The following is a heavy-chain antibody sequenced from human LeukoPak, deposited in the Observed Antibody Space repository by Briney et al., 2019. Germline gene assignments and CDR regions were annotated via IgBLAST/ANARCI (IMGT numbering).Heavy chain of an antibody. CDR2: IYYIGST. Sequence: SETLSLTCAVSGDSFSSHYWTWIRQPPGKGREWIGYIYYIGSTNYNPSLKSRVTIKIDTSKNQFSLKLSSVTAADTAVYYCARDLVTVTKGFDIWGQGTMVSVSS. CDR1: GDSFSSHY. D-gene: IGHD4-17*01. V-gene: IGHV4-59*11. J-gene: IGHJ3*02. CDR3: ARDLVTVTKGFDI.